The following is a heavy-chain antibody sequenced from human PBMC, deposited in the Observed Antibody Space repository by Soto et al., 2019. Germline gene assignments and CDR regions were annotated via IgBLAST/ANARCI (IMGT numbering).Heavy chain of an antibody. D-gene: IGHD4-17*01. CDR3: ARLNDYGDYGLDY. CDR2: IYYSGST. Sequence: SETLSLTFTVSGGSISSYYWSWIRQPPGKGLEWIGYIYYSGSTNYNPSLKSRVTISVDTSKNQFSLKLSSVTAADTAVYYCARLNDYGDYGLDYWGQGTLVTVSS. V-gene: IGHV4-59*01. CDR1: GGSISSYY. J-gene: IGHJ4*02.